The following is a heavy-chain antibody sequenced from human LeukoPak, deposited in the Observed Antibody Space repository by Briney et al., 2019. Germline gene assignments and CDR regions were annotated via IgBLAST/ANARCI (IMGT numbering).Heavy chain of an antibody. CDR3: ARLPMTTTQGWYFDL. J-gene: IGHJ2*01. D-gene: IGHD4-11*01. CDR1: GGSFSGYY. CDR2: INHSGST. V-gene: IGHV4-34*01. Sequence: SETLSLTCAVYGGSFSGYYWSWIRQPPGKGLEWIGEINHSGSTNYNPSLKSRVTISVDTSKNQFSLKLISVTAADTAVYYCARLPMTTTQGWYFDLWGRGTLVTVSS.